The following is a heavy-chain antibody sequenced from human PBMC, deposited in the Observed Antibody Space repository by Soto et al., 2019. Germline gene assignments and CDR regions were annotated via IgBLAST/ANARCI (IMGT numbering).Heavy chain of an antibody. CDR2: ISGSGGST. D-gene: IGHD2-2*01. V-gene: IGHV3-23*01. CDR1: GFTFSSYA. J-gene: IGHJ4*02. Sequence: EVQLLESGGGLVQPGGSLRLSCAASGFTFSSYAMSWVRQAPGKGLECVSAISGSGGSTYYADSVKGRFTISRDNSKSTLYLLMNSLRAEDTAVYYCAKGLGYCSSTSCYGSVDYWGQGTLVTVSS. CDR3: AKGLGYCSSTSCYGSVDY.